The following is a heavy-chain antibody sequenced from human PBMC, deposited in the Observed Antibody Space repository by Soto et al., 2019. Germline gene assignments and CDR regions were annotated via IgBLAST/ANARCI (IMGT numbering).Heavy chain of an antibody. D-gene: IGHD4-17*01. CDR1: GYTFTNYD. J-gene: IGHJ4*02. V-gene: IGHV1-8*01. Sequence: QVQLVQSGAEVKKPGASVKVSYKAAGYTFTNYDINWVRQASGQGLEWMGWLTPNNGDTGIAQKFQGRLTMTRNTSISTAYMELSSLSSEDTAVYYCARENGDFDYWGQGSQVTVSS. CDR2: LTPNNGDT. CDR3: ARENGDFDY.